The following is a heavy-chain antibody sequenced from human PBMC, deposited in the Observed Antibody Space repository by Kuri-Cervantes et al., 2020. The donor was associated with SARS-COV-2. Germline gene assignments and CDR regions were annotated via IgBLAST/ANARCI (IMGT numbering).Heavy chain of an antibody. D-gene: IGHD3-10*01. Sequence: GESLKISCAASGFTFSSYSMNWVRQAPGKGLEWVSSISSSSSYIYYADSVKGRFTISRDNAKKSLYLQMNSLIAEDMAVYYCARDRITPFDYWGQGTLVTVSS. CDR2: ISSSSSYI. J-gene: IGHJ4*02. CDR1: GFTFSSYS. CDR3: ARDRITPFDY. V-gene: IGHV3-21*01.